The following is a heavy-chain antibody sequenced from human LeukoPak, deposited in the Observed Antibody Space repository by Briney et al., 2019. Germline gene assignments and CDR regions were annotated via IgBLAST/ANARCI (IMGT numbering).Heavy chain of an antibody. D-gene: IGHD6-6*01. CDR1: SYA. CDR3: ARLISTSSSRFSDY. J-gene: IGHJ4*02. CDR2: ISISGENT. V-gene: IGHV3-23*01. Sequence: SYALIWVRQAPGEGLEWVSAISISGENTYYADSVKVRFTISRDTSRNTLYLQMHSLRAEDTAVYYCARLISTSSSRFSDYWGQGTLVTVSS.